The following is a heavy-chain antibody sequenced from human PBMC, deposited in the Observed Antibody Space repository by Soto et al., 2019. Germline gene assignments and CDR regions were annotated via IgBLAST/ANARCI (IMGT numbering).Heavy chain of an antibody. D-gene: IGHD3-22*01. J-gene: IGHJ4*02. CDR2: IYYSGST. V-gene: IGHV4-30-4*01. CDR3: ARVQYYYDSSGPTGFDY. CDR1: GGSISSGDYY. Sequence: QVQLQESGPGLVKPSQTLSLTCTVSGGSISSGDYYWSWIRQPPGKGLEWIGYIYYSGSTYYNPSLKSRVTISVDTSKNQFSLKLSSVTAADTAVYYCARVQYYYDSSGPTGFDYWGQGTLVTVSS.